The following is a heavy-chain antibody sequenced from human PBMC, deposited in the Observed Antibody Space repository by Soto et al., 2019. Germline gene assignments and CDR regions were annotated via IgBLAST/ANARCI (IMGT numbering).Heavy chain of an antibody. CDR1: GYTFTGYY. Sequence: ASVKVSCKASGYTFTGYYMHWVRQAPGQELEWMGSINPNSGGTNYAQKFQGGVTMTRDTSISTAYMELRRLRSDDTAVYYCARESSGSYYRAFDIWGQGTMVTVSS. V-gene: IGHV1-2*02. CDR2: INPNSGGT. J-gene: IGHJ3*02. D-gene: IGHD1-26*01. CDR3: ARESSGSYYRAFDI.